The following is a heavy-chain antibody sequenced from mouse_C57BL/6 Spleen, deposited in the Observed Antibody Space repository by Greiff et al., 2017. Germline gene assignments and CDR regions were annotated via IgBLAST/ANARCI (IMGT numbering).Heavy chain of an antibody. CDR1: GYTFTDYY. CDR3: AAGESYYAMDY. Sequence: EVQLQQSGPELVKPGASVKISCKASGYTFTDYYMNWVKQSHGKSLKWIGDINPNNGGTSYNQKFKGKATLTVDKSSSTAYMELRSLTSEDSAVYYCAAGESYYAMDYWGQGTSVTVSS. J-gene: IGHJ4*01. V-gene: IGHV1-26*01. CDR2: INPNNGGT. D-gene: IGHD4-1*01.